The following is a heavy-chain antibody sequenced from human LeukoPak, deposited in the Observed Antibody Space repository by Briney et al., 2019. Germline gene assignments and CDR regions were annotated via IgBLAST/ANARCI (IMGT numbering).Heavy chain of an antibody. CDR2: IYYGGIT. Sequence: PSETLSLTCTVSGGSISSSSYYWGWIRQPPGKGLDWIGSIYYGGITYYNPSLKSRVTMSVDTSKNQFSLKLSSVTAADTSVYYCARVARYGDYFVDYWGQGTLVTVSS. CDR3: ARVARYGDYFVDY. D-gene: IGHD4-17*01. J-gene: IGHJ4*02. CDR1: GGSISSSSYY. V-gene: IGHV4-39*01.